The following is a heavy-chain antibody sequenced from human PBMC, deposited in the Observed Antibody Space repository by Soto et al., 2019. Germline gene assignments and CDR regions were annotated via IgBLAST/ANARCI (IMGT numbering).Heavy chain of an antibody. J-gene: IGHJ4*02. CDR3: ARALRGHRITL. V-gene: IGHV1-2*02. D-gene: IGHD3-10*01. CDR2: MKPNTAGA. CDR1: GYTFTGYY. Sequence: QMVQSGSEVKKPGASVKVSCKASGYTFTGYYIYWVRQAPGQGLESMGWMKPNTAGANYAQKFPDRITMTRDTSISTGYMELSGLRSDDTATYLCARALRGHRITLWGQGTLVTVAS.